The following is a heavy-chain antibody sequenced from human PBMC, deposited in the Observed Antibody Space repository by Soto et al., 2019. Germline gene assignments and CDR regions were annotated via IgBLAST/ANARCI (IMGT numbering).Heavy chain of an antibody. D-gene: IGHD3-10*01. CDR1: GGSISTYY. Sequence: PSETLSLTCTVSGGSISTYYWSWIRQPPGKGLEWIGYIYCSGSTNYNPSLKSRVTISVDTSKNHFSLKLSSVTAADTAVYYCARGWFGEFSNWFDPWGQGTLVTVSS. J-gene: IGHJ5*02. CDR3: ARGWFGEFSNWFDP. CDR2: IYCSGST. V-gene: IGHV4-59*01.